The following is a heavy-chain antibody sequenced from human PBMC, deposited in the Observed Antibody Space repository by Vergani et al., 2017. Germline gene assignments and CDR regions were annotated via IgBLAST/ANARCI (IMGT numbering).Heavy chain of an antibody. V-gene: IGHV4-38-2*02. CDR2: IYHSGST. J-gene: IGHJ4*02. CDR3: ARDGTMVRGVIPLDY. Sequence: QVKLQESGPGLLKPSQTLSLTCTVSGYSISSGYYWGWIRQPPGKGLEWIGSIYHSGSTYYNPSLKSRVTISVDTSKNQFSLKLSSVTAADTAVYYCARDGTMVRGVIPLDYWGQGTLVTVSS. CDR1: GYSISSGYY. D-gene: IGHD3-10*01.